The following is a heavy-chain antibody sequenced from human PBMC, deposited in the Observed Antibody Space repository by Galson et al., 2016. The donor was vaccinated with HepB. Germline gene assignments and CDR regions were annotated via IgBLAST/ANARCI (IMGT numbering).Heavy chain of an antibody. CDR3: ARGVTGTPYFDF. CDR2: IYKSGST. J-gene: IGHJ4*02. Sequence: SETLSLTCTISGGSISSYFWSWIRQTPGKGLEWIGCIYKSGSTNYSPSLDSRVTLSADTSKNQFSLKLGSVTAADTAVYYCARGVTGTPYFDFWGQGALVTVSS. V-gene: IGHV4-59*01. CDR1: GGSISSYF. D-gene: IGHD2-21*02.